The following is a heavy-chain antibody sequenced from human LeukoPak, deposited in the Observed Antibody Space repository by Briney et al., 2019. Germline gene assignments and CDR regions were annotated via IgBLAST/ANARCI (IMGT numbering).Heavy chain of an antibody. D-gene: IGHD6-25*01. V-gene: IGHV4-59*08. CDR3: ARHVGSGTKFDY. CDR1: GGSISSYY. Sequence: SETLSLTCTVSGGSISSYYWSWIRQPPGKGLKWIGYIYYSGSTNYNPSLKSRVTISVDTSKNQFSLKLSSVTAADTAVYYCARHVGSGTKFDYWGQGTLVTVSS. CDR2: IYYSGST. J-gene: IGHJ4*02.